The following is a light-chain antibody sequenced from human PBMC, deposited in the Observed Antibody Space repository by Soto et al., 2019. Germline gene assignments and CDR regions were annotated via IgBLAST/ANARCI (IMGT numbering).Light chain of an antibody. Sequence: EIVLTQSPGTLSSSPGEKPPLPAGAGEMVARNNLAWYQRRPGQAPRLLIYAASNRARGIPDRFGGSGSGTDFTLTVSRLEPEDFAVYYCPEYGSAPWTFDQGTKV. V-gene: IGKV3-20*01. CDR2: AAS. CDR1: EMVARNN. CDR3: PEYGSAPWT. J-gene: IGKJ1*01.